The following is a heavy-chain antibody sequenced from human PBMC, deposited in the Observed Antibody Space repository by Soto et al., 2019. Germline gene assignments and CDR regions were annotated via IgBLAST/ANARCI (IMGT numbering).Heavy chain of an antibody. CDR1: GYTFTSYG. D-gene: IGHD1-26*01. CDR2: IIAHNGDT. Sequence: QVQLVQSGPEVKKPGASVKVSCKASGYTFTSYGFSWVRQAPGQGLEWMGCIIAHNGDTIYAQKFQDRITMTTDTSTNTAYLELRSLKSVDTAVCYCAFSSGTYPPSRYYYGLDVWGQGTTVTVSS. CDR3: AFSSGTYPPSRYYYGLDV. J-gene: IGHJ6*02. V-gene: IGHV1-18*01.